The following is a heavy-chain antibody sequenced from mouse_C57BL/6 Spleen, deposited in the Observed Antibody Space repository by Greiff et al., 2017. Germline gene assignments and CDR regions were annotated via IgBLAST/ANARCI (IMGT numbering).Heavy chain of an antibody. J-gene: IGHJ3*01. D-gene: IGHD1-1*01. CDR2: IRLKSVNYAT. CDR1: GFTFSNYW. Sequence: EVKVVESGGGLVQPGGSMKLSCVASGFTFSNYWMNWVRQSPEKGLEWVAQIRLKSVNYATHYAESVKGRFAFSRDYSKSSVYLQMNSLRAEDTGIYYCTCDYVSSSWFAYWGQGTLVTVSA. V-gene: IGHV6-3*01. CDR3: TCDYVSSSWFAY.